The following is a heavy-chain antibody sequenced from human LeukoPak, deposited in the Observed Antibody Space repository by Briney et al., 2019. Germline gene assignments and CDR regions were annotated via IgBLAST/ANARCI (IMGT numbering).Heavy chain of an antibody. D-gene: IGHD6-19*01. Sequence: GGSLRLSCAASGFTFSSYWMHGVRQAPGKGLEWVAVMWYDGSNKYYADSVKGRFTISRDNSKNTLYLQMDSLRVEDTAVYYCARDPGVRWLVGFDYWGQGTLVTVSS. V-gene: IGHV3-33*08. CDR3: ARDPGVRWLVGFDY. CDR1: GFTFSSYW. J-gene: IGHJ4*02. CDR2: MWYDGSNK.